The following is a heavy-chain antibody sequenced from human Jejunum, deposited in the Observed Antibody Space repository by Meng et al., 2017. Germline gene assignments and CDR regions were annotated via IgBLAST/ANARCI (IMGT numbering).Heavy chain of an antibody. CDR1: GGSICRSDW. CDR2: INHSGST. J-gene: IGHJ5*02. Sequence: SETLSLTCAVSGGSICRSDWWSWIRQPPGKGLEWIGEINHSGSTNYNPSLKSRVTISVDTSKNQFSLKLSSVTAADTAVYYCARRYGASAYNWFDPWGQGTLVTVSS. D-gene: IGHD4-17*01. V-gene: IGHV4-4*02. CDR3: ARRYGASAYNWFDP.